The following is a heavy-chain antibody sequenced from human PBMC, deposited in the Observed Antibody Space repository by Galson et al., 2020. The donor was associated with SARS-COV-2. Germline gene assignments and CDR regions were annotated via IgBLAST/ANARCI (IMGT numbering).Heavy chain of an antibody. CDR2: MYYSGNT. V-gene: IGHV4-59*08. CDR3: ARRARGGWYDY. J-gene: IGHJ4*02. Sequence: SETLSLTCTVSGGSTSSHYWRWIRQPPGKGLEWIGYMYYSGNTNYNPSLKSRVTISVDTSKNQFSLKLGSVTAADTAVYYCARRARGGWYDYWGQGTQVTVSS. CDR1: GGSTSSHY. D-gene: IGHD6-19*01.